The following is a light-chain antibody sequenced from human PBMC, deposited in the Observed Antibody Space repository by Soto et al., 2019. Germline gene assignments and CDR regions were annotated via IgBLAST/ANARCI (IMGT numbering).Light chain of an antibody. J-gene: IGKJ5*01. CDR1: HDISTF. V-gene: IGKV1-9*01. Sequence: DIQLTQSPSLLSASIGDRVTITCRASHDISTFLAWYQQKPGKAPKLLIYEASTLQSGVPSRFRGSGSGTDFTLTISSLEPEDAGIYYCQQRSHWPPITFGQGTRLEV. CDR2: EAS. CDR3: QQRSHWPPIT.